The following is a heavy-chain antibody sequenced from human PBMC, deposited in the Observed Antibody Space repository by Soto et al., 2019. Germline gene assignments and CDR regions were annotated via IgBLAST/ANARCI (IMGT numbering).Heavy chain of an antibody. V-gene: IGHV1-18*01. Sequence: QVQLVQSGAEVKKPGASVKVSCKASGYTFTSYGISWVRQAPGQGLEWMGWISAYNGNTNYAQKLQGRVTMTTDTSTSTSYMELRSLRSDDTAVYYCARVSKSGYCSGGSGYFPYYFDYWGQGTLVSVSS. D-gene: IGHD2-15*01. CDR2: ISAYNGNT. J-gene: IGHJ4*02. CDR1: GYTFTSYG. CDR3: ARVSKSGYCSGGSGYFPYYFDY.